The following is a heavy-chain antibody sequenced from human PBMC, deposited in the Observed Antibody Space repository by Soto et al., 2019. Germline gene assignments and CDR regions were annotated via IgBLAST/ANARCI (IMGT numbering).Heavy chain of an antibody. Sequence: ASVKVSCKASGGTFSSYTISWVRQAPGQGLEWMGRIIPILGTADYAQKFQGRVTITADESTSTAYLELRSLRSEDTAVYYCATDEDRPQLGGNYYYIMDVWGQGTAVTVSS. CDR1: GGTFSSYT. V-gene: IGHV1-69*08. CDR3: ATDEDRPQLGGNYYYIMDV. CDR2: IIPILGTA. J-gene: IGHJ6*02. D-gene: IGHD3-3*02.